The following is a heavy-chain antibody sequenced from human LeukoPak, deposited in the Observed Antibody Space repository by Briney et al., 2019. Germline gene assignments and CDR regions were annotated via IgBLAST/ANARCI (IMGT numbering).Heavy chain of an antibody. D-gene: IGHD2-2*01. Sequence: GGSLRLSCAASGNYWMHWVHQAPGRGLVWVSHINSDGSWTSYADSVKGRFTISKDNAKNTVYLQMNNLRAEDTAVYYCVSFYETYWGRGTLVTVSS. CDR2: INSDGSWT. CDR1: GNYW. J-gene: IGHJ4*02. V-gene: IGHV3-74*01. CDR3: VSFYETY.